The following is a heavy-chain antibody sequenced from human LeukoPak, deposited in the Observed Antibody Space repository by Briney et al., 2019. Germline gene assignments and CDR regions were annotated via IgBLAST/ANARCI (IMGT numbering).Heavy chain of an antibody. Sequence: GGSLRLSCGASGFTFSSYDLSWVRQAQGKGLEWVSSISGGGGGTYYAYSLKGRFTISIVNYKKTLYLQMVSLSAEDTAVYYCAKAPCPDKYGGYDYWGQGTLVTVSS. CDR1: GFTFSSYD. CDR3: AKAPCPDKYGGYDY. D-gene: IGHD5-18*01. J-gene: IGHJ4*02. CDR2: ISGGGGGT. V-gene: IGHV3-23*01.